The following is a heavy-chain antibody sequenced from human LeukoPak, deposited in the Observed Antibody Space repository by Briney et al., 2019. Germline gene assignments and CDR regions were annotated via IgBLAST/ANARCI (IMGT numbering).Heavy chain of an antibody. V-gene: IGHV4-39*01. J-gene: IGHJ4*02. CDR2: IYYSGST. CDR3: ASHPGY. Sequence: SETLSLTCTVSGGSISSSGYYWGCIREPPEKGLEWIVSIYYSGSTYYNPSLKSRVTISVDTSKNQFSLKLSSVTAADTAVYYCASHPGYWGQGTLVTVSS. CDR1: GGSISSSGYY.